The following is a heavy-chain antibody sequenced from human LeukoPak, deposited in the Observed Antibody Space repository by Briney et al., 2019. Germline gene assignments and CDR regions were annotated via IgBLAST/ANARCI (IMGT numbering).Heavy chain of an antibody. CDR1: GYSINSDYY. V-gene: IGHV4-38-2*02. J-gene: IGHJ4*02. D-gene: IGHD3-22*01. CDR3: VGLGTMTVGLGY. Sequence: SETLSLTCTVSGYSINSDYYWGWIRQPPGKGLEWLGSFSHSGSTFYNPSLKSRVTMSVDTSKSQFSLKLSSVTAADTAVYYCVGLGTMTVGLGYWGQGTLVTVSS. CDR2: FSHSGST.